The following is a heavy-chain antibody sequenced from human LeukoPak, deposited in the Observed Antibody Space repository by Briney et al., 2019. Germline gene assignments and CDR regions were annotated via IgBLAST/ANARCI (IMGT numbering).Heavy chain of an antibody. CDR3: ARNYYGSGSFEN. CDR1: RYTFTNYD. D-gene: IGHD3-10*01. V-gene: IGHV1-8*01. J-gene: IGHJ4*02. CDR2: MSPNSGDT. Sequence: ASVKVSRKASRYTFTNYDINWVRQATGRELEGMGWMSPNSGDTGYAQNFQGRVTLTRDTSISTAYMELSSLKSEDTAVYYCARNYYGSGSFENWGQGTLVTVSS.